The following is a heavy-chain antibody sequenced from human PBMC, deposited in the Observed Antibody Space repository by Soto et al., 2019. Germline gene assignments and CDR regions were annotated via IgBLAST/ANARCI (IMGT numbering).Heavy chain of an antibody. CDR3: VREGGDTTGDYQDY. D-gene: IGHD3-22*01. J-gene: IGHJ4*01. V-gene: IGHV3-74*03. CDR2: VNSDESST. CDR1: GFSFSNYY. Sequence: PGGSLRLSCAASGFSFSNYYMHWVRQAPGKGLVWVSRVNSDESSTTYADSVKGRFTISRDNAKKTLYLQMNSLRVEDTAVYYCVREGGDTTGDYQDYWSHATLV.